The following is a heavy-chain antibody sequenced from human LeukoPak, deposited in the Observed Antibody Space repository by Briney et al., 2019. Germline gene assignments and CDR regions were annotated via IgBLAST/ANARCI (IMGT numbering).Heavy chain of an antibody. D-gene: IGHD4-17*01. J-gene: IGHJ6*02. CDR1: GGTFSSYA. CDR2: IIPILGIA. CDR3: ARGMTTVTYRGYYYGMDV. V-gene: IGHV1-69*04. Sequence: ASVKVSCKASGGTFSSYAISWVRQAPGQGLEWMGRIIPILGIANYAQKFQGRVTITADKSTSTAYMELSSLRSEDTAVYYCARGMTTVTYRGYYYGMDVWGQGTTVTVSS.